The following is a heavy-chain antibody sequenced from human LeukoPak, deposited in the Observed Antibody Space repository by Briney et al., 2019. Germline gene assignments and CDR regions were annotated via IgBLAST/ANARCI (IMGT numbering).Heavy chain of an antibody. CDR2: ISGSGDST. D-gene: IGHD3-16*01. V-gene: IGHV3-23*01. CDR1: GFTFSSYG. J-gene: IGHJ5*02. CDR3: AKDHGA. Sequence: GGSLRLSCAASGFTFSSYGMHWVRQAPGKGLEWVSAISGSGDSTYYADSVKGLFTISRNNSKNTLYLQMNSLRAEDTALYYCAKDHGAWGQGTLVTVSS.